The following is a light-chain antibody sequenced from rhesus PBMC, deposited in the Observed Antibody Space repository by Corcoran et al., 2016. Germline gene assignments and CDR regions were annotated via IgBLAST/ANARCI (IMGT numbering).Light chain of an antibody. CDR1: QSVISS. CDR2: GAS. Sequence: EIVMTQSPATLSLSPGERATLSCRASQSVISSLAWYQQKPGQAPKLLLYGASRRAPGIPDRFRGSGSGTAFTLTISSLGLEDVGVYYCQQDYSWPLTFDGGAKVELK. J-gene: IGKJ4*01. CDR3: QQDYSWPLT. V-gene: IGKV3-42*01.